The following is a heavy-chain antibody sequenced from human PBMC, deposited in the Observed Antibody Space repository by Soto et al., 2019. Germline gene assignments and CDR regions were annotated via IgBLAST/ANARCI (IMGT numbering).Heavy chain of an antibody. Sequence: SETLSLTCAVSGGYISSSNWWSWVRQPPGKGLEWIGEIYRSGSTNYNPSLKSRVTISVDKSKNQFSLKLSSVTAADTAVYYCARVLLRGYEVGAPTQIDYWGQGTLVTVSS. V-gene: IGHV4-4*02. J-gene: IGHJ4*02. CDR2: IYRSGST. D-gene: IGHD1-26*01. CDR1: GGYISSSNW. CDR3: ARVLLRGYEVGAPTQIDY.